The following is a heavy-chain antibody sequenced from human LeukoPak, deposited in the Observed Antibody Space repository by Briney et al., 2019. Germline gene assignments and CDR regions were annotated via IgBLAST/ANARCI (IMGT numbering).Heavy chain of an antibody. CDR1: GFSFITYN. D-gene: IGHD3-10*02. Sequence: PGGSLRLSCAASGFSFITYNMNWVRQAPGKGLEWVSSISSTSSYIYYADSVKGRFTISRDNAKNSLYLQMNSLSAEDTAVYYCAELGITMIGGVWGKGTTVTISS. CDR2: ISSTSSYI. V-gene: IGHV3-21*01. CDR3: AELGITMIGGV. J-gene: IGHJ6*04.